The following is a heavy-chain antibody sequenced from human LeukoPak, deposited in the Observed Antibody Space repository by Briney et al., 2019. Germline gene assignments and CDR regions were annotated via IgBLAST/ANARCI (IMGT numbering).Heavy chain of an antibody. CDR1: GFTFSSYG. J-gene: IGHJ4*02. V-gene: IGHV3-33*01. CDR3: AREAWSIAAPTHFDY. CDR2: IWYDGSNK. Sequence: GGSLRLSCAASGFTFSSYGMHWVRQAPGKGLEWVAVIWYDGSNKYYADSVKGRFTISRDNSKNTLYLQMNSLRAEDTAVYYCAREAWSIAAPTHFDYWGQGTLVTVSS. D-gene: IGHD6-6*01.